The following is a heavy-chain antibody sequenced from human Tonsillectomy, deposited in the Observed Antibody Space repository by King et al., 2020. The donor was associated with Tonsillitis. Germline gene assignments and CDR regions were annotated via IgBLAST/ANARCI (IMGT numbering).Heavy chain of an antibody. CDR1: GYTFTSNY. V-gene: IGHV1-46*01. D-gene: IGHD6-19*01. CDR3: ARGQAVAGSRYNWFDP. Sequence: QLVQSGAEVKKPGASVKVSCKASGYTFTSNYMHWVRQAPGQGLEWMGIINPSGGSTSYAQKFQGRVTMTRDTSTSTVYMELSSLRSEDTAVYYCARGQAVAGSRYNWFDPWGQGTLVTVSS. J-gene: IGHJ5*02. CDR2: INPSGGST.